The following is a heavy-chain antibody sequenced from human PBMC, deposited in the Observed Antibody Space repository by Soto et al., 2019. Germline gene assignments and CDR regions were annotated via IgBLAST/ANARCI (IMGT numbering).Heavy chain of an antibody. D-gene: IGHD3-10*01. CDR1: GFTFSSYA. Sequence: PGGSLRLSCAASGFTFSSYAMSWVRQAPGKGLEWVSAISGSGGSTYYADSVKGRFTISRDNSKNTLYLQMNSLRAEDTAVYYCAKDPELWFGELQVLDYWGQGTLVTVSS. V-gene: IGHV3-23*01. CDR2: ISGSGGST. J-gene: IGHJ4*02. CDR3: AKDPELWFGELQVLDY.